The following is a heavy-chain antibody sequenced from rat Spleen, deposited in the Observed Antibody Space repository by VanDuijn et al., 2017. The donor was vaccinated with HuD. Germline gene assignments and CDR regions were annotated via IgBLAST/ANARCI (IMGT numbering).Heavy chain of an antibody. CDR1: GFTFSSFP. CDR2: ISTRGGST. Sequence: EVQLVESGGDLVQPGRSVKLSCAASGFTFSSFPMAWVRQAPTRGLEWVATISTRGGSTYYRDSVKGRFTVSRDNAKSTLYLQMNSLRSEDTATYYCTRGGYYFDYWGQGVMVTVSS. CDR3: TRGGYYFDY. V-gene: IGHV5-46*01. J-gene: IGHJ2*01.